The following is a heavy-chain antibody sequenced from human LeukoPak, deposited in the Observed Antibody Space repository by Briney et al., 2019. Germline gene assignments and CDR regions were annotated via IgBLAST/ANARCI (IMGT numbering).Heavy chain of an antibody. V-gene: IGHV5-51*01. Sequence: GESLQISCKGPEYIFSNYWIGWVRQMPGKGLEWMGSIYTGDSDTRYSLSLQGQVTISVDKSISTAYLQWSSLKASDTAMYYCARRPTFGSGSYDDAFEIWGQGTMVTVSS. CDR3: ARRPTFGSGSYDDAFEI. CDR2: IYTGDSDT. J-gene: IGHJ3*02. D-gene: IGHD3-10*01. CDR1: EYIFSNYW.